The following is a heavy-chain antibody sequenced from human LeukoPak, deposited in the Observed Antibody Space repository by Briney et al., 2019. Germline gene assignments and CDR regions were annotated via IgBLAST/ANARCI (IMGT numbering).Heavy chain of an antibody. D-gene: IGHD6-13*01. V-gene: IGHV4-59*01. CDR2: IYYSGST. Sequence: SETLSLTCTVPGGSISSYYWSWIRQPPGKGLEWIGYIYYSGSTNYNPSLKSRVTISVDTSKNQFSLKLSSVTAADTAVYYCARDSSSWYDYWGQGTLVTVSS. J-gene: IGHJ4*02. CDR1: GGSISSYY. CDR3: ARDSSSWYDY.